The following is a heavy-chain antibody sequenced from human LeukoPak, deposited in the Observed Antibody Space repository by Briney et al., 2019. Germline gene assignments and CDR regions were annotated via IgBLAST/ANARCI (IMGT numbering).Heavy chain of an antibody. Sequence: ASVKVSCKASGYTFTNYGVSWVRQAPGQGLEWMGIINPSGGSTSYAQKFQGRVTMTRDTSTSTVYMELSSLRSEDTAVYYCARVSPIVVVPAAIPKGAFDIWGQGAMVTVSS. CDR1: GYTFTNYG. D-gene: IGHD2-2*01. J-gene: IGHJ3*02. CDR2: INPSGGST. CDR3: ARVSPIVVVPAAIPKGAFDI. V-gene: IGHV1-46*03.